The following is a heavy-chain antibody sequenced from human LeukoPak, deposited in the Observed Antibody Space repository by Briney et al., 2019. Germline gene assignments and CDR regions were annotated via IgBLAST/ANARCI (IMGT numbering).Heavy chain of an antibody. V-gene: IGHV3-9*01. D-gene: IGHD2/OR15-2a*01. CDR2: ISWNSGGI. J-gene: IGHJ4*02. Sequence: PGGSLRLSCAASGFTFDGYAMHWVRQAPGKGLEWVSGISWNSGGIGYGDSVKGRFTISRDNAKNSLYLQMNSQRPEDTALYYCVKDTSAGYSNSWSDSWGQGTLVTVSS. CDR3: VKDTSAGYSNSWSDS. CDR1: GFTFDGYA.